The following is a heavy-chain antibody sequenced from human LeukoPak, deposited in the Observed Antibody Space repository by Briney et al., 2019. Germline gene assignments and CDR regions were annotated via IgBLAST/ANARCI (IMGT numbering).Heavy chain of an antibody. V-gene: IGHV1-8*02. CDR3: ARGILTGYPDDY. J-gene: IGHJ4*02. CDR1: GGTFSSYA. CDR2: MNPNSGNT. Sequence: ASVKVSCKASGGTFSSYAINWVRQATGQGLEWMGWMNPNSGNTGYAQKFQGRVTMTRNTSISTAYMELSSLRSEDTAVYYCARGILTGYPDDYWGQGTLVTVSS. D-gene: IGHD3-9*01.